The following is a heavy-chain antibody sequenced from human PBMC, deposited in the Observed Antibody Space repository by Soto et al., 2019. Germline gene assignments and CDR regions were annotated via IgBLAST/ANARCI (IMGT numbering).Heavy chain of an antibody. V-gene: IGHV3-30-3*01. D-gene: IGHD6-19*01. CDR2: ISYDGSNK. CDR3: ARGKQWLDRFDY. J-gene: IGHJ4*02. Sequence: QVQLVESGGGVVQPGRSLRLSCAASGFTFSSYAMHWVRQAPGKGLEWVAVISYDGSNKYYADSVKGRFTISRDNSKNTLYLQMNSLRAEDTAVYYCARGKQWLDRFDYWGQGTLVTVSS. CDR1: GFTFSSYA.